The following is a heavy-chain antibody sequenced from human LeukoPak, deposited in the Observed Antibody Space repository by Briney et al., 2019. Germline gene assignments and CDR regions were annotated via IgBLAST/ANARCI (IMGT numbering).Heavy chain of an antibody. V-gene: IGHV1-18*01. CDR2: ISAYNGNT. Sequence: VASVKVSCKASGYTFTSYGISWVRQAPGQGLEWVGWISAYNGNTNYAQKLQGRVTMTTDTSTSTAYMELRSLRSDDTAVYYCARDRLLLWFGELSGSPYYGMDVWGQGTTVTVSS. D-gene: IGHD3-10*01. CDR3: ARDRLLLWFGELSGSPYYGMDV. J-gene: IGHJ6*02. CDR1: GYTFTSYG.